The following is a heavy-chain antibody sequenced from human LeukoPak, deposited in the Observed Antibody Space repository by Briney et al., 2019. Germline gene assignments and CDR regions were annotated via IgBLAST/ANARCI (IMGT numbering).Heavy chain of an antibody. CDR2: IYYSGST. J-gene: IGHJ4*02. Sequence: PSETLSLTCTVSGGSISSYYWSWIRQPPGKGLEWIGYIYYSGSTNYNPSLKSRVTISVDTSKNQFSLKLSSVTAADTAVYYCARHITGTTPPDYWGQGTLVTASS. CDR3: ARHITGTTPPDY. D-gene: IGHD1-20*01. CDR1: GGSISSYY. V-gene: IGHV4-59*08.